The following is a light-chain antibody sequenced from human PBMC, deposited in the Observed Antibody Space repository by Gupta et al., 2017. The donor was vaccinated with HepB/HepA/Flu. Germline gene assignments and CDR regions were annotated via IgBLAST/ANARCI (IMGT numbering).Light chain of an antibody. Sequence: QSALTQPASVSGSPGQSITISCTGTSSDVGGYNYVSWYQQYPGKAPKVMIYDVSNRPSGVSNRFSGSKSGNTASLTISGLQAEDEADYYCSSYTSTTTLALGTGTKVTVL. V-gene: IGLV2-14*03. CDR3: SSYTSTTTLA. CDR1: SSDVGGYNY. J-gene: IGLJ1*01. CDR2: DVS.